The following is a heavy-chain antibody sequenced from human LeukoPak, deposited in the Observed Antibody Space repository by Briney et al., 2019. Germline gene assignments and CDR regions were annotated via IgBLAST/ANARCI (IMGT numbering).Heavy chain of an antibody. CDR2: ISGSGGST. V-gene: IGHV3-23*01. D-gene: IGHD5-18*01. CDR3: AKGGYSYGWDYYYMDV. J-gene: IGHJ6*03. Sequence: PRGSLRLSCAASGFTFSSYAMSWVRQAPGKGLEWVSAISGSGGSTYYADSVKGRFTISRDNSKNTLYLQMDSLRAEGTAVYYCAKGGYSYGWDYYYMDVWGKGTTVTVSS. CDR1: GFTFSSYA.